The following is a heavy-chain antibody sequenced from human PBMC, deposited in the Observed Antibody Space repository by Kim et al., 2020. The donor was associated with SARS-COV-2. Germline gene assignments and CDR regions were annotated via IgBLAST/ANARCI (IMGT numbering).Heavy chain of an antibody. V-gene: IGHV3-33*01. D-gene: IGHD2-15*01. Sequence: GGSLRLSCAASGFTFSNYGMHWVRQPPGKGLEWVAVIWYDGSNEYYVDSVKGRFTISRDNSKYTLYLQMNSLRAEDTAVYYCARDPGYSTDAFDLWGQGAMVTVSS. CDR3: ARDPGYSTDAFDL. CDR1: GFTFSNYG. CDR2: IWYDGSNE. J-gene: IGHJ3*01.